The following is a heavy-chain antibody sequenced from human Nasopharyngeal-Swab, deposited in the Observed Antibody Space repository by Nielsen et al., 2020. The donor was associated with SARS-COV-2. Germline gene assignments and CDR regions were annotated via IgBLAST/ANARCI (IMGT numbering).Heavy chain of an antibody. J-gene: IGHJ6*02. CDR3: AREGGYCSGGSCPYYGMDV. D-gene: IGHD2-15*01. CDR1: GFTFDDYG. V-gene: IGHV3-20*01. Sequence: GGSLRLSCAASGFTFDDYGMSWVRQAPGKGLEWVSGTNWNGGSTGYADSVKGRFTISRDNAKNSLYLQMNSLRAEDTALYHCAREGGYCSGGSCPYYGMDVWGQGTTVTVSS. CDR2: TNWNGGST.